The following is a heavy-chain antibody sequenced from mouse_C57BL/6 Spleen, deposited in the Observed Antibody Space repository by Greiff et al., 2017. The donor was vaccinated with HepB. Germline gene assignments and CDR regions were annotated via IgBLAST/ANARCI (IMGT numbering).Heavy chain of an antibody. CDR1: GFSLTSYA. CDR2: IWTGGGT. Sequence: QVQLQQSGPGLVAPSQSLSITCTVSGFSLTSYAISWVRQPPGKGLEWLGVIWTGGGTNYNSALKSRLSISKDNSKSQVFLKMNSLQTDDTARYYCARNLHYYGSSYFDYWGQGTTLTVSS. V-gene: IGHV2-9-1*01. D-gene: IGHD1-1*01. CDR3: ARNLHYYGSSYFDY. J-gene: IGHJ2*01.